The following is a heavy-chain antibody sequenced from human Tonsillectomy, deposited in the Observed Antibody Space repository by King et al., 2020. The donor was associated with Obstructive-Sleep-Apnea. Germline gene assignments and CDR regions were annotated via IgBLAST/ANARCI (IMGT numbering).Heavy chain of an antibody. V-gene: IGHV4-30-2*01. J-gene: IGHJ5*02. CDR1: GGSISSGGYS. D-gene: IGHD5-12*01. CDR3: ARGVVDLNWFDP. CDR2: IYHSGST. Sequence: QLQESGSGLVKPSQTLSLTCAVSGGSISSGGYSWSWIRQPPGKGLEWIGYIYHSGSTYYNPSLKSRVTISVDRSKNQFSLKLSSVTAADTAVYYCARGVVDLNWFDPWGQGTLVTVSS.